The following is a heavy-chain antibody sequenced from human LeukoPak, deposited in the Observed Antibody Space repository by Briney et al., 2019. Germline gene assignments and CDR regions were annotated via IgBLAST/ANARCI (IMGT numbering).Heavy chain of an antibody. CDR2: ISYDGSSD. CDR1: GFTFSTYT. Sequence: WGSLRLSCAASGFTFSTYTIHWVRQAPGKGLEWVAVISYDGSSDYYPDSVKGRFTISRDDSKNTLYLQMNSLRAEDTAVYYCARASRWLQVGFDYWGQGTPVTVSS. D-gene: IGHD5-24*01. V-gene: IGHV3-30-3*01. J-gene: IGHJ4*02. CDR3: ARASRWLQVGFDY.